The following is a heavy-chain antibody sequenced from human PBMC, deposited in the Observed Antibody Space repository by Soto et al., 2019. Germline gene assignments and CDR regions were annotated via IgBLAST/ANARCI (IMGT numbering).Heavy chain of an antibody. CDR3: ARLLDYDSSGYYLDY. CDR2: IIPILGIA. D-gene: IGHD3-22*01. CDR1: GGTFSSYT. Sequence: SVKVSCKTSGGTFSSYTISWVRQAPGQGLEWMGRIIPILGIANYAQKFQGRVTITADKSTSTAYMELSSLRSEDTAVYYCARLLDYDSSGYYLDYWGQGTLVTVSS. J-gene: IGHJ4*02. V-gene: IGHV1-69*02.